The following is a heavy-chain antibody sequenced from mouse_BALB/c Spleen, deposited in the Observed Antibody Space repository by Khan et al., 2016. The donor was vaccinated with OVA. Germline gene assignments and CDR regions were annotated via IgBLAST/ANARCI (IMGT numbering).Heavy chain of an antibody. Sequence: EVELVASGGDLVKPGGSLKLSCAASGFTFSNYAMSWVRQTPEKRLEWVASISSGGTTYYPDSVKGRFTISRDNARNILYLQMNSLRSEDTAMFYCARDYWFTYWGQGTLVTVSA. CDR3: ARDYWFTY. D-gene: IGHD1-1*02. J-gene: IGHJ3*01. V-gene: IGHV5-6-5*01. CDR2: ISSGGTT. CDR1: GFTFSNYA.